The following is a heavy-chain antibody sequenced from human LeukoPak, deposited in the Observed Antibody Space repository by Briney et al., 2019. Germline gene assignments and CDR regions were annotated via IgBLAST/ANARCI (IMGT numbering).Heavy chain of an antibody. CDR3: ARVGIVGATGYFDN. CDR1: GFTFSDHY. CDR2: LRNKANSYTT. D-gene: IGHD1-26*01. J-gene: IGHJ4*02. Sequence: GGSLRLSCAASGFTFSDHYMGWVRQAPGKGLEWVGRLRNKANSYTTEYAASVKGRFIISRDDSKNSLYLRMNSLKTEDTAVYYCARVGIVGATGYFDNWGQGTLVTVSS. V-gene: IGHV3-72*01.